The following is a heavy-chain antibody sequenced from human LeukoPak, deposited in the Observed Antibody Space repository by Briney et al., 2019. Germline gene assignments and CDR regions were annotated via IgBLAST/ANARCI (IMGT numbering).Heavy chain of an antibody. Sequence: SQTLSLTCAVSGGSISSGGYSWSWIRQPPGKGLEWIGYIYHSGSTYYNPSLKSRVTISVDRSKNQFSLKLSSVTAADTAVYYCAIQGPYYVRSAFDIWGQGTMVTVSS. CDR2: IYHSGST. CDR1: GGSISSGGYS. V-gene: IGHV4-30-2*01. D-gene: IGHD3-10*02. J-gene: IGHJ3*02. CDR3: AIQGPYYVRSAFDI.